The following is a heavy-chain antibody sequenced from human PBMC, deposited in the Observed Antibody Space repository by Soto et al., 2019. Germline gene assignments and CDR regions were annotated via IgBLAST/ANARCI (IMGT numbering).Heavy chain of an antibody. V-gene: IGHV3-30*18. D-gene: IGHD2-15*01. CDR2: ISYDGSNK. J-gene: IGHJ4*02. CDR1: GFTFSSYG. Sequence: GGSLRLSCAASGFTFSSYGMHWVRQAPGKGLEWVAVISYDGSNKYYADSVKGRFTISRDNSKNTLYLQMNSLRAEDTAVYYCAKEAALGYCSGGSCYPYFDYWGQGTLVTVSS. CDR3: AKEAALGYCSGGSCYPYFDY.